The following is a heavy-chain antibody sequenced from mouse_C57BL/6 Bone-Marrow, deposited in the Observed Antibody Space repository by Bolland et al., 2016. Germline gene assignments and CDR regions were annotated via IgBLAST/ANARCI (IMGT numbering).Heavy chain of an antibody. CDR3: ARDLSSFFDY. Sequence: LDSLKSRFIISRDNAKNILYLQMSSLKSEDTATYYCARDLSSFFDYWGQGTT. V-gene: IGHV5-16*01. J-gene: IGHJ2*01. D-gene: IGHD1-1*01.